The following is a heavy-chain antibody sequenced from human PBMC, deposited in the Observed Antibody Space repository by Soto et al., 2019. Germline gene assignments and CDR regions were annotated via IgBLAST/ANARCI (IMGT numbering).Heavy chain of an antibody. Sequence: GGSLRLSCAASGFTFSSYSMNWVRQAPGKGLEWVSSISSSSSYIYYADSVKGRFTISRDNAKNSLYLQMNSLRAEDTAVYYCARMGIAVAEDGAFDIWGQGTMVTVSS. CDR3: ARMGIAVAEDGAFDI. CDR1: GFTFSSYS. V-gene: IGHV3-21*01. CDR2: ISSSSSYI. D-gene: IGHD6-19*01. J-gene: IGHJ3*02.